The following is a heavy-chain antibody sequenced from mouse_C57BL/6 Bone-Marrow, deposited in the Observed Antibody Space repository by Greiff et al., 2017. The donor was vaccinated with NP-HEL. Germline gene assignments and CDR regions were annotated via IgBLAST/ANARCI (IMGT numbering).Heavy chain of an antibody. J-gene: IGHJ4*01. CDR3: AGDYDGAMDY. D-gene: IGHD2-4*01. CDR1: GYTFPSYW. V-gene: IGHV1-7*01. Sequence: QVQLKQSGAELAKPGASVKLSCKASGYTFPSYWMHWVKQRPGQGLEWIGYINPSSGYTKYNQKFKDKATLTADKSSSTAYMQLSSLTYEDSAVYYCAGDYDGAMDYWGQGTSVTVSS. CDR2: INPSSGYT.